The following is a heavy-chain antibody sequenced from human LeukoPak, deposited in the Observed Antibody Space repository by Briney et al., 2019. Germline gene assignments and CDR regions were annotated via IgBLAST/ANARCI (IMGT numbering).Heavy chain of an antibody. CDR2: IKGKGDGGTT. V-gene: IGHV3-15*01. J-gene: IGHJ3*02. CDR1: GFSFSNAW. CDR3: TLYYNAFDI. D-gene: IGHD3-10*01. Sequence: PGGSVRLSCAASGFSFSNAWMSWVRQAPGKGLEWVGRIKGKGDGGTTDYAAPVKGRFTISRDDSKNTLYLQMNSLKTEDTAVYYCTLYYNAFDIWGQGTMVTVSS.